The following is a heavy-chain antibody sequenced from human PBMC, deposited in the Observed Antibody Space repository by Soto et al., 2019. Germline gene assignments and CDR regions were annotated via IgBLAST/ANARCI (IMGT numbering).Heavy chain of an antibody. V-gene: IGHV1-3*01. CDR2: INAGNDNT. CDR1: GYTFTSYA. D-gene: IGHD3-22*01. Sequence: VSVKVSCKASGYTFTSYAMHWVHQAPGQRLEWMGWINAGNDNTKYSQKFQGRVTITRDTSASTAYMELISLRSEDTALYYWARQAPGKGLEYVSVISSSGSNTYYADSVQGRFTISRDNSKNTLYLQMSSLRPEDTAIYYCLGATHYYWGLGTLVTVSS. CDR3: ARQAPGKGLEYVSVISSSGSNTYYADSVQGRFTISRDNSKNTLYLQMSSLRPEDTAIYYCLGATHYY. J-gene: IGHJ4*02.